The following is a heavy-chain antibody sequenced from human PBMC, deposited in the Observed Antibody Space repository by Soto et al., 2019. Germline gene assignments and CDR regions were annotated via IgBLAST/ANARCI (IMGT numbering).Heavy chain of an antibody. CDR1: GFTFSSYW. V-gene: IGHV3-7*01. J-gene: IGHJ4*02. D-gene: IGHD6-19*01. Sequence: EVQLVESGGGLVQPGGSLRLCCAASGFTFSSYWMSWVRQAPGKGLEWVANIKQDGSEKYYVDSVKGRFTISRDNAKNSLYLQMNSLSAEDTAVYYCARVAGIAVAGASDYWGQGTLVTVSS. CDR2: IKQDGSEK. CDR3: ARVAGIAVAGASDY.